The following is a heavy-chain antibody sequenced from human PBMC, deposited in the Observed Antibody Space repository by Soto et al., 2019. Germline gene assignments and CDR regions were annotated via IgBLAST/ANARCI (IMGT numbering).Heavy chain of an antibody. CDR1: GYTFTSYG. D-gene: IGHD5-18*01. CDR3: ASPRGYSYGYNYYYGMDV. CDR2: ISAYNGNT. J-gene: IGHJ6*02. Sequence: ASVKVSCKASGYTFTSYGISWVRQAPGQGLEWMGWISAYNGNTNYAQKLQGRVTMTTDTSTSTAYMELRSLRSDDTAVYYCASPRGYSYGYNYYYGMDVWGQGTTVTVS. V-gene: IGHV1-18*01.